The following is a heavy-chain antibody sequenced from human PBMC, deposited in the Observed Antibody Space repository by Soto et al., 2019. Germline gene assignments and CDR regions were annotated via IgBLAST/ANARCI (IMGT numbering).Heavy chain of an antibody. CDR1: GFTFSSYA. Sequence: EVQLLESGGGLVQPGGSLRLSCAVSGFTFSSYAMSWVRQAPGKGLEWVSTISVSGGNTYYADSVKGWFTISRDNSKNTLYLQMNSLRAEDTAVYYCATDISGYYPSWFDPWGQGTLVTVSS. J-gene: IGHJ5*02. D-gene: IGHD3-22*01. V-gene: IGHV3-23*01. CDR2: ISVSGGNT. CDR3: ATDISGYYPSWFDP.